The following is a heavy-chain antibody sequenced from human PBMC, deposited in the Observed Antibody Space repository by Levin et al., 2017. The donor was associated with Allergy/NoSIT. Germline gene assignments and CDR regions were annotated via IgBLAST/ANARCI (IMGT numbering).Heavy chain of an antibody. V-gene: IGHV3-30-3*01. CDR1: GFTFSSYA. D-gene: IGHD2-15*01. CDR3: ARDKGELLLRDYFDY. Sequence: SCAASGFTFSSYAMHWVRQAPGKGLEWVAVISYDGSNKYYADSVKGRFTISRDNSKNTLYLQMNSLRAEDTAVYYCARDKGELLLRDYFDYWGQGTLVTVSS. CDR2: ISYDGSNK. J-gene: IGHJ4*02.